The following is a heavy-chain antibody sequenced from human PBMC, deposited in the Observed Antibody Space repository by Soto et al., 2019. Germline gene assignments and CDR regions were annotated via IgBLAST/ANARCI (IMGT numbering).Heavy chain of an antibody. CDR1: GYIFTAYS. CDR2: ISAYNGNT. V-gene: IGHV1-18*04. CDR3: ARDAGRSVFDP. J-gene: IGHJ5*02. D-gene: IGHD1-26*01. Sequence: ASVKVSCKASGYIFTAYSMHWVRQAPGQGLEWMGWISAYNGNTNYAQKLQGRVTMTTDTSTSTAYMELRSLRSDDTAVYYCARDAGRSVFDPWGQGTLVTVSS.